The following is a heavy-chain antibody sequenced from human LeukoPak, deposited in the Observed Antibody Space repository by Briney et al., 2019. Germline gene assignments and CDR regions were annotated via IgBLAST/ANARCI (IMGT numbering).Heavy chain of an antibody. V-gene: IGHV4-39*01. J-gene: IGHJ3*02. D-gene: IGHD3-10*01. CDR3: ARQFGSSYGAFDI. CDR2: IYYGGST. Sequence: PSETLSLTCTVSGGSISSSNYYWGWIRQPPGKGLEWLGSIYYGGSTYYNPSLKSRVTISVDTSKNQFSLKLSSVTAADTAVYYCARQFGSSYGAFDIWGQGTMVTVSS. CDR1: GGSISSSNYY.